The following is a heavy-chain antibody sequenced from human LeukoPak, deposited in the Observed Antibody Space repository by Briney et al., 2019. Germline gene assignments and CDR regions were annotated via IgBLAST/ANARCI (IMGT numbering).Heavy chain of an antibody. CDR3: ARGYPYGYYYYYGMDV. CDR1: GGSISSGGYY. V-gene: IGHV4-31*03. Sequence: SETLSLTCTVSGGSISSGGYYWIWIRQHPGKGLEWIGYIFYSGSTYYNPSLKSRVTISVATSKNQFSLRLSSVTAADTAVYCCARGYPYGYYYYYGMDVWGKGTTVTVSS. J-gene: IGHJ6*04. D-gene: IGHD4-17*01. CDR2: IFYSGST.